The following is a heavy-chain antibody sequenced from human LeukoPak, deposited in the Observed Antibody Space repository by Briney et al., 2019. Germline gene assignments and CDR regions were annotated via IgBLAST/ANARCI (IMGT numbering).Heavy chain of an antibody. V-gene: IGHV4-4*02. CDR3: ARAYYDFWSGYYFYYYGMDV. J-gene: IGHJ6*02. CDR1: GGSISSSNR. Sequence: SETLSLTCAVSGGSISSSNRWSWVRQPPGKGLEWIGEINHSGSTNYNPSLKSRVTISVDTSKNQFSLKLSSVTAADTAVYYCARAYYDFWSGYYFYYYGMDVWGQGTTVTVSS. D-gene: IGHD3-3*01. CDR2: INHSGST.